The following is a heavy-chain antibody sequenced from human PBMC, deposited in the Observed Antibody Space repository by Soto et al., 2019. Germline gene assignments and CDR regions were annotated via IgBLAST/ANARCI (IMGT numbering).Heavy chain of an antibody. V-gene: IGHV4-30-4*01. CDR1: GASMCNVNYW. D-gene: IGHD7-27*01. CDR2: IYNGGGT. Sequence: QVQLQEPGPGLVKPSQTLSLTCTVSGASMCNVNYWWSWIRQPPDKSLERIGHIYNGGGTYSNPSLRSRVTTSVDTSKNQLSLPWSSACAACSAGYYCSNGPSGDKVGYWGQGTLVTVPS. CDR3: SNGPSGDKVGY. J-gene: IGHJ4*02.